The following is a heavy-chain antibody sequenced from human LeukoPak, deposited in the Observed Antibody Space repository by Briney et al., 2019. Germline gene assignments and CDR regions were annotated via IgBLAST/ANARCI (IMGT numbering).Heavy chain of an antibody. Sequence: ASVKVSCKASGYTFTSYYMHWVRQAPGQGLEWMGIINLSGGSTSYAQKFQGRVTMTRDTSTSTVYMELSSLRSEDTAVYYCARDREIVVVPAAGSVAFDIWGQGTMVTVSS. D-gene: IGHD2-2*01. J-gene: IGHJ3*02. CDR3: ARDREIVVVPAAGSVAFDI. CDR1: GYTFTSYY. CDR2: INLSGGST. V-gene: IGHV1-46*01.